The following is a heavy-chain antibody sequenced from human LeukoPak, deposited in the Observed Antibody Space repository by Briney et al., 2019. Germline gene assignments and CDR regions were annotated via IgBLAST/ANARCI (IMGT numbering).Heavy chain of an antibody. D-gene: IGHD3-10*01. CDR1: GFTFTSYW. Sequence: GGSLRLSCAASGFTFTSYWMSWVRQAPGKGLEWVANIKEDGSEKYYVDSVKGRFTISRDNAKNSLYLQMNSLRAEDTAVYYCAKPPGVVRGVMRASFDYWGQGTLVTVSS. CDR2: IKEDGSEK. J-gene: IGHJ4*02. V-gene: IGHV3-7*03. CDR3: AKPPGVVRGVMRASFDY.